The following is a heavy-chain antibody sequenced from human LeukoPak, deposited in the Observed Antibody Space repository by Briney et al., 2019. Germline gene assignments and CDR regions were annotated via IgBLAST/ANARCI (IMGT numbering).Heavy chain of an antibody. CDR2: ISRSGTET. V-gene: IGHV3-23*01. D-gene: IGHD4-23*01. CDR1: GFTFSNYG. CDR3: AKKSPDSSGNPAYD. J-gene: IGHJ4*02. Sequence: PGGSLRLSCAGAGFTFSNYGMSWVRQAPGKGLEWVSVISRSGTETYHPDSVRGRFTISRDNAKNTLYLQMNSVRAEGKDVYYCAKKSPDSSGNPAYDWGQGTMVTVSS.